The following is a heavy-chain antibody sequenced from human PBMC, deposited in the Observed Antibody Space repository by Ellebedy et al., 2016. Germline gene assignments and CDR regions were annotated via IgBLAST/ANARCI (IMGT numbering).Heavy chain of an antibody. V-gene: IGHV5-51*01. J-gene: IGHJ3*02. CDR1: EYNFSSYW. Sequence: GESLKISXKGIEYNFSSYWIGWVRQMSGKGLEWMGIIYPGDSDTRYSTSFQGQVTISVDKSINTAYLQWSSLKASDTAMYYCARPGTDDAFDIWGQGTMVTVSS. CDR3: ARPGTDDAFDI. D-gene: IGHD1-1*01. CDR2: IYPGDSDT.